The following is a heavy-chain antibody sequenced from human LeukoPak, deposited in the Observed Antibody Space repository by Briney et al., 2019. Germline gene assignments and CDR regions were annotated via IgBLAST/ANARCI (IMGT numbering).Heavy chain of an antibody. D-gene: IGHD2-2*01. J-gene: IGHJ5*02. CDR1: GYSISSGYY. CDR2: IYYSGST. CDR3: AKGGYVPGARHWFDP. Sequence: SETLSLTCTVSGYSISSGYYWGWIRQPPGKGLEWIGYIYYSGSTNYNPSLKSRVTISVDTSKNQFSLKLSSVTAADTAVYYCAKGGYVPGARHWFDPWGQGTQVTVSS. V-gene: IGHV4-38-2*02.